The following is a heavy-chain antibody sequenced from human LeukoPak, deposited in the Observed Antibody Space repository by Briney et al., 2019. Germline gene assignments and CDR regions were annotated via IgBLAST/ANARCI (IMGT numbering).Heavy chain of an antibody. J-gene: IGHJ6*02. CDR2: ISYDGSNK. V-gene: IGHV3-30*04. CDR1: GFTFSSYA. Sequence: GRSLRLSCAASGFTFSSYAMHWVRQAPGKGLEWVAVISYDGSNKYYADSVKGRFTISRDNSKKTLYLQMNSLRAEDTAVYYCARASRYYYDSSGYFYYYGMDVWGQGTTVTVSS. D-gene: IGHD3-22*01. CDR3: ARASRYYYDSSGYFYYYGMDV.